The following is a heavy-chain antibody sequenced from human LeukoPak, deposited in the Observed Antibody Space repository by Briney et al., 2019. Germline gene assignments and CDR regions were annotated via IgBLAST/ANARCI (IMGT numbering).Heavy chain of an antibody. D-gene: IGHD5-12*01. J-gene: IGHJ4*02. CDR3: ARDLTTGYGIDY. CDR1: GFTFSSYA. V-gene: IGHV3-7*03. CDR2: MERDGSEK. Sequence: PGGSLRLSCAASGFTFSSYAMSWVRQAPGKGLEWVANMERDGSEKNYVDAVKGRFTISRDNAKNSLYLQMNSLRAEDTAVYYCARDLTTGYGIDYWGQGTLVTVSS.